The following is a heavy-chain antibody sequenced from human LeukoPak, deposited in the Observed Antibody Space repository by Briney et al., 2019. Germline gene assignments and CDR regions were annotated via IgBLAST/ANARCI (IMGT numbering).Heavy chain of an antibody. Sequence: GGSLRLSCAASGFTFISYGMSWVRQAPGKGLEWVSAISASGGNTYYADSVKGRFTISRDNSKNTLYLQMNSLRGEDTAVYYCAKDWGAYCSGGSCYGDFDYWGQGTLATVSS. J-gene: IGHJ4*02. CDR3: AKDWGAYCSGGSCYGDFDY. V-gene: IGHV3-23*01. D-gene: IGHD2-15*01. CDR2: ISASGGNT. CDR1: GFTFISYG.